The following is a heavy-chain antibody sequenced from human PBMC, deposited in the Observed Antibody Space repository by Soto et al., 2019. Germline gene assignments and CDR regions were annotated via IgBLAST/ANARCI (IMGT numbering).Heavy chain of an antibody. D-gene: IGHD3-22*01. J-gene: IGHJ5*02. Sequence: VGSLRLSCAASGFTFDDYNMHWVRQAPGKGLEWVSLISRDGTNTNYAESVKGRFTISRDNSKNSLYLQMNSLRTEDTALYYCVKETYYYDVSSYYPLGSWGQGTLVTVSS. V-gene: IGHV3-43*01. CDR3: VKETYYYDVSSYYPLGS. CDR1: GFTFDDYN. CDR2: ISRDGTNT.